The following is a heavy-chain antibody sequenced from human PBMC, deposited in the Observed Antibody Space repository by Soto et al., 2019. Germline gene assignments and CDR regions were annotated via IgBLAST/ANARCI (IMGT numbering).Heavy chain of an antibody. J-gene: IGHJ3*02. Sequence: SVKVSCKASGGTFSSYAISWVRQAPGQGLEWMGGIIPIFGTANYAQKFQGRVTITADESTSTAYMELSSLRSEDTAVYYCARDRSITIFGPIDAFDIWGKGTMVTVSS. D-gene: IGHD3-3*01. CDR1: GGTFSSYA. V-gene: IGHV1-69*13. CDR3: ARDRSITIFGPIDAFDI. CDR2: IIPIFGTA.